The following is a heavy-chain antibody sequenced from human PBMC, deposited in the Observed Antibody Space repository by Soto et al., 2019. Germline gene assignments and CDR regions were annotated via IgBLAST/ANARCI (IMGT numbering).Heavy chain of an antibody. J-gene: IGHJ6*02. D-gene: IGHD6-13*01. CDR3: AKDLEYSSSWYGYYYGMDV. CDR2: ISYDGSNK. V-gene: IGHV3-30*18. Sequence: PGGSLRLSCAASGFTFSSYGMHWVRQAPGKGLEWVAVISYDGSNKYYAASVKGRFTISRDNSKNTLYLQMNSLRAEDTAVYYCAKDLEYSSSWYGYYYGMDVWGQGTTVTVSS. CDR1: GFTFSSYG.